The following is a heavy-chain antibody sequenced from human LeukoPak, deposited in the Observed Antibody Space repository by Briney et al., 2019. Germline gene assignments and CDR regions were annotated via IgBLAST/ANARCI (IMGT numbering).Heavy chain of an antibody. CDR2: FHHSGNT. J-gene: IGHJ4*02. V-gene: IGHV4-59*12. Sequence: PSETLSLTCSVPGASLSRYYWSWIRQPPGKGLEWIGYFHHSGNTNYSPSLSSRITMSVDTSKNQFSLRLNSVTAADTAIYYCARRAAALDSWGQGTLVTVSS. CDR3: ARRAAALDS. D-gene: IGHD6-13*01. CDR1: GASLSRYY.